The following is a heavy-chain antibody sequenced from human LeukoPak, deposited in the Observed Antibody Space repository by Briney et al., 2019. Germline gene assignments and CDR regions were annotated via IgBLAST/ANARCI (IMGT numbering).Heavy chain of an antibody. CDR2: INPSGGST. J-gene: IGHJ6*03. D-gene: IGHD1-26*01. V-gene: IGHV1-46*01. CDR3: AQSGSLDYYYMDV. CDR1: GYTFTSYY. Sequence: ASVKVSFKASGYTFTSYYMHWVRQAPGQGLEWMGIINPSGGSTSYAQKFQGRVTMTRDMSISTAYMELSRLRSDDTAVYYCAQSGSLDYYYMDVWGKGTTVTISS.